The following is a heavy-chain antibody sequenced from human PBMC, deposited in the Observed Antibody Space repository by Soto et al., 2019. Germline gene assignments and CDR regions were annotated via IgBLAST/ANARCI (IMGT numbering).Heavy chain of an antibody. D-gene: IGHD3-3*01. CDR2: ISYDGSNK. J-gene: IGHJ4*02. CDR3: AKPRDQYYDFWSVYPVDY. V-gene: IGHV3-30*18. CDR1: GFTFSSYG. Sequence: GGSLRLSCAASGFTFSSYGMHWVRQAPGKGLEWVAVISYDGSNKYYADSVKGRFTISRDNSKNTLYLQMNSLRAEDTAVYYCAKPRDQYYDFWSVYPVDYRGQGT.